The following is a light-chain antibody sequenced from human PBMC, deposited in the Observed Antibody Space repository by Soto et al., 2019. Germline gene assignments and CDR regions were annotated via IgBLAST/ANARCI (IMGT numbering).Light chain of an antibody. CDR3: SSYTSTSTVV. CDR2: EVS. Sequence: QSALTQPASVSGSPGQSITISCTGTSSNVGGYNYVSWYQQHPGKVPKLMIYEVSNRPSGVSNRFSGSKSGNTASLTISGLQAEDEAAYYCSSYTSTSTVVFGGGTQLTVL. J-gene: IGLJ2*01. V-gene: IGLV2-14*01. CDR1: SSNVGGYNY.